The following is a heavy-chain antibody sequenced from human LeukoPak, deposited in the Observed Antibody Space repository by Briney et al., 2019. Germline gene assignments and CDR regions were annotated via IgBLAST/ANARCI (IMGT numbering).Heavy chain of an antibody. D-gene: IGHD6-13*01. Sequence: PSETLSLTCAVYGGSLSGYYWSWIRQPPGKGLEWIGEINHSGSTNYNPSLKSRVTISVDTSKNQFSLKLSSVTAADTAVYYCATLAAAVDYWGQGTLVTVSS. CDR1: GGSLSGYY. CDR2: INHSGST. CDR3: ATLAAAVDY. J-gene: IGHJ4*02. V-gene: IGHV4-34*01.